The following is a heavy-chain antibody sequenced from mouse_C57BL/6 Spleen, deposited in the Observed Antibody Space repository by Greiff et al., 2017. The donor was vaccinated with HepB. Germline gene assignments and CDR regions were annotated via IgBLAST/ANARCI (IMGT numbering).Heavy chain of an antibody. CDR1: GYAFSSYW. Sequence: VQLQQSGAELVKPGASVKISCKASGYAFSSYWMNWVKQRPGKGLEWIGQIYPGDGDTNYNGKFKGKATLTADKSSSTAYMQLSSLTSEDSAVYFCARSPYFGSRGDYFDYWGQGTTLTVSS. D-gene: IGHD1-1*01. CDR3: ARSPYFGSRGDYFDY. V-gene: IGHV1-80*01. CDR2: IYPGDGDT. J-gene: IGHJ2*01.